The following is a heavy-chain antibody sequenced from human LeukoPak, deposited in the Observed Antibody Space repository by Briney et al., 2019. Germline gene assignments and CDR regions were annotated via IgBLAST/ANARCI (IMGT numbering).Heavy chain of an antibody. CDR3: AKLDYYDTH. CDR2: IRDKANSYST. D-gene: IGHD3-22*01. CDR1: GFTFSDHY. V-gene: IGHV3-72*01. J-gene: IGHJ4*02. Sequence: GGSLRLSCAVSGFTFSDHYMDWVRQAPGKGLEWVGRIRDKANSYSTEYAASVKGRFAISRDLSKNSLYLQVNSLRAEDTAVYFCAKLDYYDTHWGQGTLVTVSS.